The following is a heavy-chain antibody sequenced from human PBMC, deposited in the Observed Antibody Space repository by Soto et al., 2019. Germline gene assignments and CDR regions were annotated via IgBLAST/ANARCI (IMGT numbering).Heavy chain of an antibody. J-gene: IGHJ6*02. CDR2: INHSGST. CDR3: ARGGLRYFDWFPAHYYYGMDV. V-gene: IGHV4-34*01. Sequence: LSLTCAVYGGSFSGYYWSWIRQPPGKGLEWIGEINHSGSTNYNPSLKSRVTISVDTSKNQFSLKLSSVTAADTAVYYCARGGLRYFDWFPAHYYYGMDVWGQGTTVTVSS. CDR1: GGSFSGYY. D-gene: IGHD3-9*01.